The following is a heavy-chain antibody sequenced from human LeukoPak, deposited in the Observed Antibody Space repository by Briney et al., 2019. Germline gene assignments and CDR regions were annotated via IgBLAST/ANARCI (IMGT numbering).Heavy chain of an antibody. V-gene: IGHV3-23*01. Sequence: GGSLRLSCIASGFSFSGYAMSWVRQAPGKGLEWVSAISGGGDTAYYADSVKGRITISRDNTKNTLYLQMNSLRAEDTAVYYCPRKFDSSGYFDYWGQGTLVTVSS. CDR1: GFSFSGYA. D-gene: IGHD3-22*01. CDR2: ISGGGDTA. J-gene: IGHJ4*02. CDR3: PRKFDSSGYFDY.